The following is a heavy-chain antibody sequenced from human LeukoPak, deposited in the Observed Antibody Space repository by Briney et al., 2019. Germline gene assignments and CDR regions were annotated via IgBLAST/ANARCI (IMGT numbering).Heavy chain of an antibody. V-gene: IGHV1-24*01. CDR2: FDPEDGET. D-gene: IGHD2-15*01. Sequence: ASVKVSCKVSGYTLTELSMHWVRQAPGKGLEWMGGFDPEDGETIYAQKFQGRVTMTEDTSTDTAYMELSSLRSEGTAVYYCAKGGGGSCYSTTDYWGQGTLVTVSS. CDR1: GYTLTELS. CDR3: AKGGGGSCYSTTDY. J-gene: IGHJ4*02.